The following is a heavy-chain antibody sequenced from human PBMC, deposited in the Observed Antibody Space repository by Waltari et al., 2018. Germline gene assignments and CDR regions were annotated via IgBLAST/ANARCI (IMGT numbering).Heavy chain of an antibody. D-gene: IGHD5-18*01. V-gene: IGHV1-69*02. CDR1: GGTFSSYT. J-gene: IGHJ4*02. Sequence: QVQLVQSGAEVKKPGSSVKVSYKASGGTFSSYTISWVRQAPGQGLEWMGRIIPILGIANYAQKFQGRVTITADKSTSTAYMELSSLRSEDTAVYYCASQDTALGYWGQGTLVTVSS. CDR2: IIPILGIA. CDR3: ASQDTALGY.